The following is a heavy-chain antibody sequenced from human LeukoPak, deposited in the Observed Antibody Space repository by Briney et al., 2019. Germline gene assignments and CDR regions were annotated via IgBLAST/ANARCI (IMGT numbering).Heavy chain of an antibody. Sequence: SETLSPTCTVSGGSISSYYWSWIRQPPGKGLEWIGYIYYSGSTNYNPSLKSRVTISVDTSKNQFSLNLSSVTAADTAAYYCARTDYDSSGPNFDYWGQGTLVTVSS. D-gene: IGHD3-22*01. CDR1: GGSISSYY. V-gene: IGHV4-59*01. J-gene: IGHJ4*02. CDR2: IYYSGST. CDR3: ARTDYDSSGPNFDY.